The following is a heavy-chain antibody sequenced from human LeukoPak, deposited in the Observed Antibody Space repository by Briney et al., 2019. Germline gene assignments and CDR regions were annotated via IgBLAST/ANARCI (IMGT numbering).Heavy chain of an antibody. D-gene: IGHD3-10*01. Sequence: TGGSLRLSCAASGFTFSSYAMSWVRQAPGKGLEWVSVIYSGGNTYYAESVKGRFTISRDNSNNTLYLQMNSLRVEDTAMYYCARDTVYGSGANWGRGTLVTVSS. CDR2: IYSGGNT. CDR3: ARDTVYGSGAN. J-gene: IGHJ4*02. V-gene: IGHV3-53*01. CDR1: GFTFSSYA.